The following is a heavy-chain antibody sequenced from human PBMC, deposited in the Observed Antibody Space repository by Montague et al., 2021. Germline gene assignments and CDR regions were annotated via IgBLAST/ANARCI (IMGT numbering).Heavy chain of an antibody. CDR2: IYSSGNT. CDR1: GDSMNTYK. D-gene: IGHD1-26*01. J-gene: IGHJ3*01. V-gene: IGHV4-59*01. Sequence: SETLSLTCTASGDSMNTYKWNWIRQPPGKGLEWIGYIYSSGNTNYNPSLKSRVTISVDTSRNQFSLEVSSVTAADTAMYYCAREWSGFDFWGHGTMVTVSS. CDR3: AREWSGFDF.